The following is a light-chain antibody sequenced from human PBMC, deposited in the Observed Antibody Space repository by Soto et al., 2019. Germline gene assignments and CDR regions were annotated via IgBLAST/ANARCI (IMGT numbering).Light chain of an antibody. CDR2: EVN. V-gene: IGLV2-8*01. J-gene: IGLJ1*01. CDR3: SSYAGSSNV. Sequence: HSSLTQPPSASGSPGQSVAISCTGTSSDVGGYNYFSWYQQHPGKAPKLMIYEVNKRPSGVPDRFSGSKSGNTASLTVSGLQAEDEADYYCSSYAGSSNVFGTGTKVTVL. CDR1: SSDVGGYNY.